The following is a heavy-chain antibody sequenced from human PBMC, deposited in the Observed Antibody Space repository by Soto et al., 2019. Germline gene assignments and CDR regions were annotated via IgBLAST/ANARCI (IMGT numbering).Heavy chain of an antibody. V-gene: IGHV3-30*18. CDR2: ISSDGTSR. CDR3: AKVRVKDYYYYAMDV. J-gene: IGHJ6*02. D-gene: IGHD4-4*01. Sequence: LRLSCAASGFTFSSYGMHWVRQAPGKGLEWVAVISSDGTSRFYADSVKGRFTISRDNSKNTLYLQMNSLRAEDTAMYYCAKVRVKDYYYYAMDVWGQGTTVTVS. CDR1: GFTFSSYG.